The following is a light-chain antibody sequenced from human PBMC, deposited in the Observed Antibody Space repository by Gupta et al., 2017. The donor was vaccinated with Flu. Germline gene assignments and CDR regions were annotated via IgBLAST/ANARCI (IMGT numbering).Light chain of an antibody. J-gene: IGKJ4*01. CDR3: QQRSNWPFT. CDR2: DAA. CDR1: QSVSSY. V-gene: IGKV3-11*01. Sequence: VLTHSQPNCSLSQGERATLSCRASQSVSSYLAWYQQKHGQAPRLLVYDAANRATGIPARFGGSGSGTDFTLTISSLEPEDFAIYYCQQRSNWPFTFGGGTKVEI.